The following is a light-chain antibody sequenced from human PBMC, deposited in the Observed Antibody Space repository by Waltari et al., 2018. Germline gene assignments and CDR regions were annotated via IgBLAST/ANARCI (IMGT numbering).Light chain of an antibody. J-gene: IGKJ1*01. CDR1: QSISKY. CDR3: QHHVRLPAT. Sequence: IVLTKSPGTLSLSPGESATLSCRASQSISKYLAWYQQRPGKAPRLLIYAASNRATGIPDRFSGGGSGTDFSLTISRLEPEDFAVYYCQHHVRLPATFGQGTKVEIK. CDR2: AAS. V-gene: IGKV3-20*01.